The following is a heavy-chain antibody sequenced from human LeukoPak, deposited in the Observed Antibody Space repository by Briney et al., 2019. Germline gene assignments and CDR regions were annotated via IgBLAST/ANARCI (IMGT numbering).Heavy chain of an antibody. D-gene: IGHD5-12*01. CDR3: ARGLGYSGYDWSPYYYYYYYMDV. V-gene: IGHV4-34*01. CDR2: INHSGST. CDR1: GASFRGYY. Sequence: SETLSLTCAVYGASFRGYYWSWIRQPPGKGLEWIGEINHSGSTNYNPSLKSRVTISVDTSKNQFSLKLSSVTAADTAVYYCARGLGYSGYDWSPYYYYYYYMDVWGKGTTVTVSS. J-gene: IGHJ6*03.